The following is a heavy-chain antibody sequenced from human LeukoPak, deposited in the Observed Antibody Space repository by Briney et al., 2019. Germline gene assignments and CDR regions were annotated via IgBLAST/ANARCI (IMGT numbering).Heavy chain of an antibody. J-gene: IGHJ4*02. CDR3: AKEGGYFDWPFTFDY. V-gene: IGHV3-30*02. CDR1: GFTFSSYG. Sequence: PGGSLRLSCAASGFTFSSYGMHWVRQAPGKGLEWVAFIRYDGSNKYYADSVKGRFTISRDNSKNTVYLQMNSLRDEDTAVYYCAKEGGYFDWPFTFDYWGQGTLVTVSS. D-gene: IGHD3-9*01. CDR2: IRYDGSNK.